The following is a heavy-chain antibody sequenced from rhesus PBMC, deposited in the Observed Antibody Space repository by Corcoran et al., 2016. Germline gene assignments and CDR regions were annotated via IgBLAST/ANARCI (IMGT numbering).Heavy chain of an antibody. V-gene: IGHV4-165*02. Sequence: QVQLLESGPGLVKPSETLSLTCAVSGGPMSGYYWNWIRQTPGKGRAHVGSMGGSSGTASSNPSRKGRVTLSLDTAMNQFSLQLSSLTAADTAVYYCARHISGDYFAYWGQGVLVTVSS. CDR1: GGPMSGYY. CDR3: ARHISGDYFAY. CDR2: MGGSSGTA. J-gene: IGHJ4*01.